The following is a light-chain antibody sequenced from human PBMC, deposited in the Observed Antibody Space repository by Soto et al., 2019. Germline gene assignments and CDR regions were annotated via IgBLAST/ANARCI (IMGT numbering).Light chain of an antibody. CDR1: QSVSSSY. Sequence: EIVLTQSPGTLSLSPGERATLSCRASQSVSSSYLGWYQQKPGQAPRLLIYGASSSATGIPDRLSGSGSGTAFTLTISRLEPEDFAVYYCQQYGSLLTFGGGTKVEIK. J-gene: IGKJ4*01. CDR2: GAS. V-gene: IGKV3-20*01. CDR3: QQYGSLLT.